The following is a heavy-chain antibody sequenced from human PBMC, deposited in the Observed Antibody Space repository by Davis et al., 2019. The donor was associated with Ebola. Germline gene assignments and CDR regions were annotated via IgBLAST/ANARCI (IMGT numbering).Heavy chain of an antibody. V-gene: IGHV4-61*01. CDR1: GGSASSGHYY. Sequence: PSETLSLTCTVSGGSASSGHYYWSWIRQPPGKGLQWIGYIYYTGYTDYNPSLKSRVTISVDTSKNQFSLKLSSVTAADTAVYYCARGNYYYYMDVWGKGTTVTVSS. CDR2: IYYTGYT. J-gene: IGHJ6*03. D-gene: IGHD3-10*01. CDR3: ARGNYYYYMDV.